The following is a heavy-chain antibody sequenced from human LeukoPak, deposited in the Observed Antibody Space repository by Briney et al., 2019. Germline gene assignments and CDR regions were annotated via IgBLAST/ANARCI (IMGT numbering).Heavy chain of an antibody. CDR3: ARGAVVYYYGMDV. D-gene: IGHD6-19*01. J-gene: IGHJ6*02. V-gene: IGHV1-69*04. CDR1: GGTFSSYA. Sequence: ASVKVSCEASGGTFSSYAISWVRQAPGQGLEWMGRIIPILGIANYAQKFQGRVTITADKSTSTAYMELSSLRSEDTAVYYCARGAVVYYYGMDVWGQGTTVTVSS. CDR2: IIPILGIA.